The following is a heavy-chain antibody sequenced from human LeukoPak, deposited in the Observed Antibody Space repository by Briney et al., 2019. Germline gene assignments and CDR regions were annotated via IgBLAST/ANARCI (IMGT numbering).Heavy chain of an antibody. CDR2: INHSGST. V-gene: IGHV4-34*01. CDR1: GGPFSGYY. J-gene: IGHJ4*02. D-gene: IGHD3-10*01. Sequence: SETLSLTCAVYGGPFSGYYWSWIRQPPGKGLEWIGEINHSGSTNYNPSLKSRVTISVDTSKNQFSLKLSSVTAADTAVYYCAGRPYYYGSGSYYIDYWGQGTLVTVSS. CDR3: AGRPYYYGSGSYYIDY.